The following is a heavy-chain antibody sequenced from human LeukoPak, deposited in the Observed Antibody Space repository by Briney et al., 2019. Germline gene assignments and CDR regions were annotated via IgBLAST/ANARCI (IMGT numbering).Heavy chain of an antibody. CDR1: GYTFTSYY. J-gene: IGHJ4*02. D-gene: IGHD5-18*01. V-gene: IGHV1-46*01. CDR2: INPSGGST. Sequence: GASVKVSCKASGYTFTSYYMHWVRQAPGQGLEWMGIINPSGGSTSYAQKFQGRVTMTRDMSTSTVYMELSSLRSEDTAVYYCARDLGVDTAIDYWGQGTLVTVSS. CDR3: ARDLGVDTAIDY.